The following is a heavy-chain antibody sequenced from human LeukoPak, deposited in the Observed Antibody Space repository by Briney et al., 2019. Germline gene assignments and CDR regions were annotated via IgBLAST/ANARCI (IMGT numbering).Heavy chain of an antibody. V-gene: IGHV3-48*04. CDR1: GFTFSSYS. D-gene: IGHD4-11*01. CDR2: ISSSSSTI. Sequence: GGSLRLSCAASGFTFSSYSMNWVRQAPGKGLEWVSYISSSSSTIYYADSVKGRFTISRDNAKNSLYLQMNSLRAEDTAVYSCARVSRGVTTSYYYYYMDVWGKGTTVTVSS. CDR3: ARVSRGVTTSYYYYYMDV. J-gene: IGHJ6*03.